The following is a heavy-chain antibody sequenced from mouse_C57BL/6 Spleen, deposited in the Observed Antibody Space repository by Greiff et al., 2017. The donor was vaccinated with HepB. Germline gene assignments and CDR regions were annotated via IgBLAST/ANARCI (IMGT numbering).Heavy chain of an antibody. J-gene: IGHJ2*01. CDR1: GYTFTSYW. CDR3: ARGYDYDRGDYFDY. D-gene: IGHD2-4*01. V-gene: IGHV1-50*01. Sequence: QVQLQQPGAELVKPGASVKLSCKASGYTFTSYWMQWVKQRPGQGLEWIGEIDPSDSYTNYNQKFKGKATLTVDTSSSTAYMQLSSLTSEDSAVYYCARGYDYDRGDYFDYWGQGTTLTVSS. CDR2: IDPSDSYT.